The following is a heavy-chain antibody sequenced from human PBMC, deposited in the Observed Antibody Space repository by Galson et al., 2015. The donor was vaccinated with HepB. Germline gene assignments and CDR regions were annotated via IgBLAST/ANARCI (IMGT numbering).Heavy chain of an antibody. CDR3: AHRRGTTIPGAFDI. CDR2: VYWNDNK. Sequence: PALVKPTQTLTLTCTFSGFSLTSTGVGVGWIRQPPGRALEWLALVYWNDNKRYSPSLESRLTITKDTSKNQVVLTVTNLDPVDTATYYCAHRRGTTIPGAFDIWGQGTLGTVSS. CDR1: GFSLTSTGVG. J-gene: IGHJ3*02. V-gene: IGHV2-5*01. D-gene: IGHD1/OR15-1a*01.